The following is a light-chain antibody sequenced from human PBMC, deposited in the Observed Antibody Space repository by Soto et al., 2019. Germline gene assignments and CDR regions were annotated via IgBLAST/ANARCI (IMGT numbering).Light chain of an antibody. V-gene: IGKV3-11*01. J-gene: IGKJ1*01. CDR1: QSVRRY. CDR3: QQYNNWPTWT. CDR2: DTS. Sequence: EIVLTQSPATLSLSPGERENLSCRASQSVRRYLAWYRQRPGQPPRLIIYDTSNRAAGIPARFSGSGSGTDFTLTISGLQSQDFAVYYCQQYNNWPTWTFGQGTKVDIK.